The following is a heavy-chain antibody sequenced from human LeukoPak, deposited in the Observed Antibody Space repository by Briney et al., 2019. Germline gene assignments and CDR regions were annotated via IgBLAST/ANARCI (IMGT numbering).Heavy chain of an antibody. Sequence: PGASLRLSCAASGFTFSSYAMSWVRQAPGKGLEWVSAISGSGGSTYYADSVKGRFTISRDNAKNSLYLQMNSLRAEDTALYCCAKGYSSGWYFYFDYWGQGTLVTVSS. J-gene: IGHJ4*02. D-gene: IGHD6-19*01. CDR1: GFTFSSYA. CDR3: AKGYSSGWYFYFDY. CDR2: ISGSGGST. V-gene: IGHV3-23*01.